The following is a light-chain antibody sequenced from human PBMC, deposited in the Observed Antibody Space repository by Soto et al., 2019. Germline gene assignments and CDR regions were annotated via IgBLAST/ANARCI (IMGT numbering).Light chain of an antibody. CDR1: QDITNY. CDR2: GAT. Sequence: DIQMTQSPSAVSASVGDRVTITCRTSQDITNYLVWFQQKPGKVPERLIYGATSLQSGVPSRFSGSGSGTEFTLTISSLQPEDFATYYCLQHNRYPLTFGQGTKVEV. V-gene: IGKV1-17*03. CDR3: LQHNRYPLT. J-gene: IGKJ1*01.